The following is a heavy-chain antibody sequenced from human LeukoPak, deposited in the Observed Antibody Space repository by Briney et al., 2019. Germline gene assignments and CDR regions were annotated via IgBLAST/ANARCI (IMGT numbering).Heavy chain of an antibody. CDR3: ARPHYDILTGSSPDY. CDR2: ISYDGSNK. D-gene: IGHD3-9*01. J-gene: IGHJ4*02. V-gene: IGHV3-30-3*01. CDR1: GFTFSSYA. Sequence: GGSLRLSYAASGFTFSSYAMHWVRQAPGKGLEWVAVISYDGSNKYYADSVKGRFTISRDNSKNTLYLQMNSLRAEDTAVYYCARPHYDILTGSSPDYWGQGTLVTVSS.